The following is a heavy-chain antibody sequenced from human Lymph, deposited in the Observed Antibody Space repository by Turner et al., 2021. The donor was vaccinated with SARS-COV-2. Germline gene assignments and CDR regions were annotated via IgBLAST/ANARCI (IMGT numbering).Heavy chain of an antibody. CDR2: VYIGGTT. Sequence: EVQLVETGGGSIQPGRSLRLYCAASGLTVSSNYMSWVRQGLGKGLEWVAVVYIGGTTYYADSVKGRFTLYRNNSKNTLDLQMNSLSAEDTAVYYCARDLGPLAFDIWGQGTMVTVSS. CDR1: GLTVSSNY. J-gene: IGHJ3*02. CDR3: ARDLGPLAFDI. V-gene: IGHV3-53*02.